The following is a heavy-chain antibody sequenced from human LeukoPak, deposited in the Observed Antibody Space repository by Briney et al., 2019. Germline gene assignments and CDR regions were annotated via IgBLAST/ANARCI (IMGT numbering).Heavy chain of an antibody. D-gene: IGHD5-24*01. CDR1: GGSISSSSYY. CDR2: IYYSGST. CDR3: ARGGDGYNEPFDY. J-gene: IGHJ4*02. V-gene: IGHV4-39*07. Sequence: SETLSLTCTVSGGSISSSSYYWGWIRQPPGKGLEWIGSIYYSGSTYYNPSLKSRVTISVDTSKNQFSLKLSFVTAADTAVYYCARGGDGYNEPFDYWGQGTLVTVSS.